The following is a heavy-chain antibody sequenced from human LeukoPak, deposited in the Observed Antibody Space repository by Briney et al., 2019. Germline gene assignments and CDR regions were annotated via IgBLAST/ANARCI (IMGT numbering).Heavy chain of an antibody. J-gene: IGHJ4*02. Sequence: GGSLRLSCAASGFTVSSNYMSWVRQAPGKGLEWVSVIYSGGSTYYADSVKGRFTISRDNSKNTLYLQMNSLRAEDTAVYYCARGTSSGYYQYYFDYWGQGTLVTVSS. D-gene: IGHD3-22*01. V-gene: IGHV3-66*01. CDR2: IYSGGST. CDR1: GFTVSSNY. CDR3: ARGTSSGYYQYYFDY.